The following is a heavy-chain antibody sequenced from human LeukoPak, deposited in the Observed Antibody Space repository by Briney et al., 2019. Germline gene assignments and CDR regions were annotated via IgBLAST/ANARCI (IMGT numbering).Heavy chain of an antibody. J-gene: IGHJ4*02. CDR3: ARVAYCSSTSCYLVFDY. V-gene: IGHV4-39*07. CDR2: INHSGST. Sequence: SETLSLTCTVSGGSISSSSYYRGWIRQPPGKGLEWIGEINHSGSTNYNPSLKSRVTISVDTSKNQFSLKLSSVTAADTAVYYCARVAYCSSTSCYLVFDYWGQGTLVTVSS. CDR1: GGSISSSSYY. D-gene: IGHD2-2*01.